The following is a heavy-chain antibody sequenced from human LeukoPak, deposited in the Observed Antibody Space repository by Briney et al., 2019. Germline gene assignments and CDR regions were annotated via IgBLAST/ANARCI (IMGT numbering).Heavy chain of an antibody. J-gene: IGHJ4*02. D-gene: IGHD2-2*01. CDR1: GYTFVGYY. Sequence: ASVKVSCKASGYTFVGYYMHWVRQAPGQGLEWMGWINPNSGGTNYAQKFQGRVTMTRDTSISTAYMELSRLRSDDTAVYYCARDRPNCSSTSCYEPLFDYWGQGTLVTVSS. CDR2: INPNSGGT. V-gene: IGHV1-2*02. CDR3: ARDRPNCSSTSCYEPLFDY.